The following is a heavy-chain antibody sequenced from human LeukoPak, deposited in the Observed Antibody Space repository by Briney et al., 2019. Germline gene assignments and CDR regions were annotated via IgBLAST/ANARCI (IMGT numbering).Heavy chain of an antibody. Sequence: GGSLRLSCAASGFTFSSYGMHWVRQAPGKGLEWVAFIRYDGSNKYYADSVKGRFTISRDNSKNTLYLQMNSLRAEDTAVYYCARGMRSGYLNWFDPWGQGTLVTVSS. CDR1: GFTFSSYG. CDR2: IRYDGSNK. CDR3: ARGMRSGYLNWFDP. J-gene: IGHJ5*02. V-gene: IGHV3-30*02. D-gene: IGHD3-22*01.